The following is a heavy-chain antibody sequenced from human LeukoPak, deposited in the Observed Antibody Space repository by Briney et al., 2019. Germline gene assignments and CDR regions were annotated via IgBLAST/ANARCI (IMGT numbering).Heavy chain of an antibody. CDR2: IYYSGSS. V-gene: IGHV4-59*01. CDR3: ARVYGTRSGSFDP. D-gene: IGHD6-19*01. Sequence: AETLSLTCTVSGGSISSYYWSWIRQPPGKGLEWIGYIYYSGSSIYNPSLKSRVPISVDTSKNQFSLKLSSVTAADTAVYYCARVYGTRSGSFDPWGQGTLVTVSA. J-gene: IGHJ5*02. CDR1: GGSISSYY.